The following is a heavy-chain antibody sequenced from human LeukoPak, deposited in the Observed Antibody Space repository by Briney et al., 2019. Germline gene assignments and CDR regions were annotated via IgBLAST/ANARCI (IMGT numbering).Heavy chain of an antibody. CDR3: ARDSITIFGVVIMRARGLDNWFDP. Sequence: GASVKVSCKASGYTFTSYYMHWVRQAPGQGLEWMGIINPSGGSTSYAQKFQGRVTMTRDTSTSTVYMELSSLRSEDTAVYYCARDSITIFGVVIMRARGLDNWFDPWGQGTLVTVSS. D-gene: IGHD3-3*01. CDR1: GYTFTSYY. V-gene: IGHV1-46*01. J-gene: IGHJ5*02. CDR2: INPSGGST.